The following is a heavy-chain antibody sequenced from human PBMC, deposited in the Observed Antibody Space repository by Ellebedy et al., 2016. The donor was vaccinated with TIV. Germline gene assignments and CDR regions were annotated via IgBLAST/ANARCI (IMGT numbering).Heavy chain of an antibody. J-gene: IGHJ4*02. CDR1: GFTFSSYS. CDR3: VKDGVYTFDY. Sequence: GESLKISCAASGFTFSSYSMNWVRQAPGKGLEWVSSIRSSSSYIYYADLVKGRFTISRDNSKNTLYLQMASLRPDDTAIYFCVKDGVYTFDYWGLGTLVAVSS. V-gene: IGHV3-21*01. CDR2: IRSSSSYI. D-gene: IGHD2-8*01.